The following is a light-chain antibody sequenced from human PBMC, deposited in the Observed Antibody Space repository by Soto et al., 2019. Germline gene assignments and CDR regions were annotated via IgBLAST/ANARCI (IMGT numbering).Light chain of an antibody. CDR3: IQALQTFMYT. CDR2: LGS. J-gene: IGKJ2*01. CDR1: QSLLHSNGYNY. V-gene: IGKV2-28*01. Sequence: DIVMTQSPLSLPVTPGEPASISCRSSQSLLHSNGYNYLDWYLQKPGQSPQLLIYLGSNRASGVPDRFSGSGSGTDFTLKISRVEAEDVGVYYCIQALQTFMYTFGQGTKLEIK.